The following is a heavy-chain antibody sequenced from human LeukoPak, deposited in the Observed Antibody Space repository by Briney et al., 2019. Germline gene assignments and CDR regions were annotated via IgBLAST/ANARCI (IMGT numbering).Heavy chain of an antibody. CDR1: GFIFSDSA. Sequence: GGSLRLSCAVSGFIFSDSAIHWVRQASGKGLEWVGRIKSKSNSYATAYAASVKGRFAISRDDSKNTAYLQMNGLKTEDTAVYYCVRGFDGYFGFDLWGQGTMVTVSS. D-gene: IGHD5-24*01. CDR2: IKSKSNSYAT. CDR3: VRGFDGYFGFDL. J-gene: IGHJ3*01. V-gene: IGHV3-73*01.